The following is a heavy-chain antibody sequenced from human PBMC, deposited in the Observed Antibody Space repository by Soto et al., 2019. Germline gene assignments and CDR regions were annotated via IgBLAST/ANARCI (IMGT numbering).Heavy chain of an antibody. CDR1: GFTFGDYA. J-gene: IGHJ6*02. CDR3: TRDDTYDFWSGYYSDYYYYGMDV. D-gene: IGHD3-3*01. Sequence: GGSLRLSCTASGFTFGDYAMSWVRQAPGKGLEWVGFIRSKAYGGTTEYAASVKGRFTISRDDSKSIAYLQMNSLKTEDTAVYYCTRDDTYDFWSGYYSDYYYYGMDVWGQGTTVTASS. V-gene: IGHV3-49*04. CDR2: IRSKAYGGTT.